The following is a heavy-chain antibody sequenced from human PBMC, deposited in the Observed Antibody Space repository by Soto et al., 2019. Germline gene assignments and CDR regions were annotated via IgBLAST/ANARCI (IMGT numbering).Heavy chain of an antibody. Sequence: EVQLVESGGGLVQPGGSLRLSCAASGFTFSIFWMHWVRQAPGKGLVWVSHINNDGSDIVYADSVKGRFTMSRDNAKNTLFLQMNSLRPEDTAMYFCARGNVGPDFWGQGTLVTVSS. CDR2: INNDGSDI. CDR1: GFTFSIFW. D-gene: IGHD3-10*01. CDR3: ARGNVGPDF. V-gene: IGHV3-74*01. J-gene: IGHJ4*02.